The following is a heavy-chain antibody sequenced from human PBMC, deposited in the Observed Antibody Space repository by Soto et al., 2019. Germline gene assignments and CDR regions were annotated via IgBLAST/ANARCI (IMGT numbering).Heavy chain of an antibody. D-gene: IGHD3-10*01. CDR2: IYSGGST. CDR1: GFTVSSNY. CDR3: ARVRMAPLLWFGEPIGGYFDY. Sequence: EVQLVESGGGLIQPGGSLRLSCAASGFTVSSNYMSWVRQAPGKGLEWVSVIYSGGSTYYADSVKGRFTISRDNSKNTLYLQMNSLRAEDTAVYYCARVRMAPLLWFGEPIGGYFDYSGQGTLVTVSS. J-gene: IGHJ4*02. V-gene: IGHV3-53*01.